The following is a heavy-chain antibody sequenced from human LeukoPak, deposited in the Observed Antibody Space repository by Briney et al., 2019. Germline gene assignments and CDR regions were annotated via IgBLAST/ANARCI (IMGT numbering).Heavy chain of an antibody. J-gene: IGHJ3*02. D-gene: IGHD3-10*01. CDR2: INPNSGGT. Sequence: GASVKVSCKASGYTFTGYYMHWERQAPGQGLEWMGWINPNSGGTNYAQKFQGRVTMTRDTSISTAYMELSRLRSDDTAVYYCARVSGHATAYGAFDIWGQGTMVTVSS. CDR1: GYTFTGYY. V-gene: IGHV1-2*02. CDR3: ARVSGHATAYGAFDI.